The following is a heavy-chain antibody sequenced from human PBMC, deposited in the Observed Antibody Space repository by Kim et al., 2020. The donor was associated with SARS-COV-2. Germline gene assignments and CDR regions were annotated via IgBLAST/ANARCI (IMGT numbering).Heavy chain of an antibody. CDR2: INPNSGGT. Sequence: ASVKVSCKASGYTFTGYYMHWVRQAPGQGLEWMGRINPNSGGTNYAQKFQGRVTMTRDTSISTAYMELSRLRSDDTAVYYCARAAVSWNYDILTGYYALKYFDYWGQGTLVTVSS. J-gene: IGHJ4*02. V-gene: IGHV1-2*06. CDR1: GYTFTGYY. D-gene: IGHD3-9*01. CDR3: ARAAVSWNYDILTGYYALKYFDY.